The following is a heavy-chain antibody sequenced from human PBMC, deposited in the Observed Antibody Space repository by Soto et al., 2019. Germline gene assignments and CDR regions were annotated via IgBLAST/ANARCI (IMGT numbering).Heavy chain of an antibody. V-gene: IGHV1-3*01. CDR1: GYTFTSYA. CDR3: ASGWPSSWSWFDP. J-gene: IGHJ5*02. D-gene: IGHD6-13*01. Sequence: QVQLVQSGAEVKKPGASVKVSCKASGYTFTSYAMHWVRQAPGQRLEWMGWINAGNGNTKYSQKFQGRVTITRDTSASTAYRELSSLRSEDTAVYYCASGWPSSWSWFDPWGQGTLVTVSS. CDR2: INAGNGNT.